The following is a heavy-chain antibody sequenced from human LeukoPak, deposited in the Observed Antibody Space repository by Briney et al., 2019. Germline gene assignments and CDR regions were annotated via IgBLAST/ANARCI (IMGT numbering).Heavy chain of an antibody. J-gene: IGHJ4*02. V-gene: IGHV3-30*02. CDR2: IRYDGSNK. CDR1: GFTFSSYG. Sequence: GGSLRLSCAASGFTFSSYGMHWVRQAPGKGLEWVAIIRYDGSNKYYADSVKGRFTISRDNSKNTLYLQMNSLRAEDTAVYYCAKDRKLAARPFDYWGQGTLVTVSS. D-gene: IGHD6-6*01. CDR3: AKDRKLAARPFDY.